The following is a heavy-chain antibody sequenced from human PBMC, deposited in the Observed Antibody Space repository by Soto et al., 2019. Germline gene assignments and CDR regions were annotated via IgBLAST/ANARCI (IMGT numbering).Heavy chain of an antibody. CDR1: GFTFSSYA. Sequence: PWGSLRLSCAASGFTFSSYAMSWVRQAPGKGLGWVSAISGSGGSTYYADSVKGRFTISRDNSKNTLYLQMNSLRAEDTAVYYCASPHCSSTSCPNWFDPWGQGTLVTVSS. V-gene: IGHV3-23*01. J-gene: IGHJ5*02. CDR3: ASPHCSSTSCPNWFDP. D-gene: IGHD2-2*01. CDR2: ISGSGGST.